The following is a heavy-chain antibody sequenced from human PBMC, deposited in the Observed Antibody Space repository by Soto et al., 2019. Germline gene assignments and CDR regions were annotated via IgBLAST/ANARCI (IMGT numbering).Heavy chain of an antibody. J-gene: IGHJ6*02. V-gene: IGHV6-1*01. D-gene: IGHD2-2*01. CDR2: TYYRSKWYN. Sequence: SQTLSLTCAISGDSVSSNSAAWNWIRQSPSRGLEWLGRTYYRSKWYNDYAVSVKSRITINPDTSKNQFSLQLNSVTPEDTAVYYCASVSXICSSTSCNYYYYGMDVWGQGTTVTVSS. CDR1: GDSVSSNSAA. CDR3: ASVSXICSSTSCNYYYYGMDV.